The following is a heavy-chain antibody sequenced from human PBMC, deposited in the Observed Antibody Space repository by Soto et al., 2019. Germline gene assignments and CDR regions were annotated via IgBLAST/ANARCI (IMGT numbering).Heavy chain of an antibody. CDR1: GYIFTTYG. CDR2: INPGNGNT. D-gene: IGHD6-13*01. J-gene: IGHJ5*01. CDR3: ARGPLTISWS. V-gene: IGHV1-3*01. Sequence: GASVKVSCKASGYIFTTYGLHWVRQAPGQRLEWRGWINPGNGNTNYSQKFKDRLTITRDTSATTAYMELSSLSSEDTAVYYCARGPLTISWSWGQGTPVTVSS.